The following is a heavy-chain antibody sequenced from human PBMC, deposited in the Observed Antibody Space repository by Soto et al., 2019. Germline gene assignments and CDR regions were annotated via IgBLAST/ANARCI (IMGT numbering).Heavy chain of an antibody. J-gene: IGHJ4*02. V-gene: IGHV1-8*01. CDR1: GYTFTSYD. D-gene: IGHD3-22*01. CDR3: AREKSSGYYYDY. CDR2: MNPNSGNT. Sequence: QVQLVQSGAEVKKPGASVKVSCKASGYTFTSYDINWVRQATGQGLEWMGWMNPNSGNTAYAQKFQGRVTMTRNTSISTAYTELSSLRSEDTAVYYWAREKSSGYYYDYWGQGTLVTVSS.